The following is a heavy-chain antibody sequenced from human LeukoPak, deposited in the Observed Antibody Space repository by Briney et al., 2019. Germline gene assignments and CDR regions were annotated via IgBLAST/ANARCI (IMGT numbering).Heavy chain of an antibody. CDR3: ARRKTTVTTPTNNWFDP. CDR1: GYTFTGYY. J-gene: IGHJ5*02. V-gene: IGHV1-2*02. CDR2: INPNSGGT. Sequence: ASVKVSCKASGYTFTGYYMHWVRQAPGQGLEWMGWINPNSGGTNYAQKFQGRATMTRDTSISTAYMELSRLRSDDTAVYYCARRKTTVTTPTNNWFDPWGQGTLVTVSS. D-gene: IGHD4-17*01.